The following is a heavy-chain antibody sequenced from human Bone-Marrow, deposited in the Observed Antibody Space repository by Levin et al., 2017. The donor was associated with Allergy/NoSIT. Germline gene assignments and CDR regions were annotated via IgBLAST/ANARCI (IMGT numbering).Heavy chain of an antibody. CDR3: ARGLMVYAIHYNWFDP. CDR1: GGSISSGDYY. CDR2: IYYSGST. Sequence: SETLSLTCTVSGGSISSGDYYWSWIRQPPGKGLEWIGYIYYSGSTYYNPSLKSRVTISVDTSKNQFSLKLSSVTAADTAVYYFARGLMVYAIHYNWFDPWGQGTLVTVSS. V-gene: IGHV4-30-4*01. J-gene: IGHJ5*02. D-gene: IGHD2-8*01.